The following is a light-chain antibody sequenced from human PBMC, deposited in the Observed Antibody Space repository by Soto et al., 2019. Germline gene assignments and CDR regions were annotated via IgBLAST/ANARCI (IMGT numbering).Light chain of an antibody. V-gene: IGLV1-40*01. CDR3: QSYDSSLSGYV. CDR2: GNS. J-gene: IGLJ1*01. Sequence: QSVLTQPPSVSGAPGQRVTISCTGSSSNIGAGYDVHWYQQLPGTSPKLLIYGNSNRPSGVPDRFSGSKSGTSASLAITGRQAEDEADSYCQSYDSSLSGYVFGTGTKLTVL. CDR1: SSNIGAGYD.